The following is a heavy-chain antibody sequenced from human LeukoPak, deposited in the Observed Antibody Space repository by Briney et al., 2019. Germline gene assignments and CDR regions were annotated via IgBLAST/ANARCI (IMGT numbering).Heavy chain of an antibody. V-gene: IGHV3-23*01. CDR1: GFTFSSYA. Sequence: TGGSLRLSCAASGFTFSSYAMSWVRQAPGKGLEWVSAISGSGGSTYYADSVKGRFTISRDNSKNTLYLQMNSLRAEDTAVYYCARTRGSYNSGAFDYWGQGTLVTVSS. J-gene: IGHJ4*02. D-gene: IGHD6-19*01. CDR3: ARTRGSYNSGAFDY. CDR2: ISGSGGST.